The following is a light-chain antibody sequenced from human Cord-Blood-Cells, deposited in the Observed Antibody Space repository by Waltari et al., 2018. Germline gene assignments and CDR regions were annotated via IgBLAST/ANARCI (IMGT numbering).Light chain of an antibody. Sequence: IQMTQSPSTASASVGDRVTIPCRASQSISSWLAWYQQKPGKAPKLLIYRASSLESGVPSRFSGSGSGTEFTLTISSLQPDDFATYYCQQYNSYSFGPGTKVDIK. CDR2: RAS. V-gene: IGKV1-5*03. CDR3: QQYNSYS. CDR1: QSISSW. J-gene: IGKJ3*01.